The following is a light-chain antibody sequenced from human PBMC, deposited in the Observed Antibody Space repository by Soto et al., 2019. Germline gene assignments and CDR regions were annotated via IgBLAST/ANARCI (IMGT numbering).Light chain of an antibody. J-gene: IGKJ1*01. CDR3: QHYNSYPWT. V-gene: IGKV1-5*01. Sequence: DIQMTQSPSTLSASIGDRVTITCRASQTINNWLAWYQQKPGKAPNLLIYHASNLETGVPSSFSGSAFGTEFTLTISSLQPDDFATYYCQHYNSYPWTFGQGTKVEIK. CDR2: HAS. CDR1: QTINNW.